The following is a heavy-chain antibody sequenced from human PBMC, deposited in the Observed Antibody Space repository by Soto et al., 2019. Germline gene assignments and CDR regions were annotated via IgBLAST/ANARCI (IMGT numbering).Heavy chain of an antibody. D-gene: IGHD6-19*01. CDR1: GFPFSSYS. J-gene: IGHJ5*02. V-gene: IGHV3-48*02. CDR3: AREAGTWHLPLNWFDP. CDR2: ISSSSSTI. Sequence: GGSLRLSCAASGFPFSSYSMNWVRQAPGKGLEWVSYISSSSSTIYYADSVKGRFTISRDNAKNSLYLQMNSLRDEDTAVYYCAREAGTWHLPLNWFDPWGQGTLVTVSS.